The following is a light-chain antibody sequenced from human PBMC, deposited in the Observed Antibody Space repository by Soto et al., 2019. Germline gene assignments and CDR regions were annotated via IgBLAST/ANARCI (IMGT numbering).Light chain of an antibody. J-gene: IGKJ1*01. Sequence: DIQMTQSPSSVSASVGDRVTVTCRASQGISSWLAWYQQKPGKAPRLLIYKASTLEIGVPSRFSGSGSGTEFTLTISSLQPDDVAIYYCQQYNDYSWTFGQGTKVDIK. CDR3: QQYNDYSWT. V-gene: IGKV1-5*03. CDR1: QGISSW. CDR2: KAS.